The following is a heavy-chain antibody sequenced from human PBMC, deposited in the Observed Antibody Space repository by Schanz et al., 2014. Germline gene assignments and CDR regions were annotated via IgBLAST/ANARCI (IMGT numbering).Heavy chain of an antibody. Sequence: DVQLLESGGGLVQPGESLRLSCAASGFTFTTYAMTWVRQAPGKGLEWVSYITSGSYYIYYADSVKGRFTVSRDNAKNSLSLQMDSLRVEDTAVYYCARGGGYDCGDLWGQGTLXTVSS. CDR3: ARGGGYDCGDL. J-gene: IGHJ4*02. CDR1: GFTFTTYA. D-gene: IGHD5-12*01. CDR2: ITSGSYYI. V-gene: IGHV3-21*01.